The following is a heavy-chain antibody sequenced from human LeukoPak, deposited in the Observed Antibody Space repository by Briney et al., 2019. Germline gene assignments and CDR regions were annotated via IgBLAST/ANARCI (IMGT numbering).Heavy chain of an antibody. D-gene: IGHD3-10*01. V-gene: IGHV3-66*01. CDR1: GFTVSDNY. CDR3: AREPYDSGTHYFDS. CDR2: IFSGGNT. J-gene: IGHJ4*02. Sequence: GGSLRLSCAASGFTVSDNYMSWVRNAPGNGLEGVSVIFSGGNTYYADSVKGRFTISRDSSKNTLYLQMNSLTAEDTAVYYWAREPYDSGTHYFDSWGQGTLVTVS.